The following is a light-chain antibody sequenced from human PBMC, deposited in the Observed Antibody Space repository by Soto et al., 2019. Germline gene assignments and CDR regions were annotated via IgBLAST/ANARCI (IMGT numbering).Light chain of an antibody. CDR1: QSVSSNF. CDR2: ATS. V-gene: IGKV3-20*01. Sequence: EIVLTQSPGTLSLSPGERATLPCRASQSVSSNFLAWYQQEPGQAPRLLIYATSTRATGIPDRFSGSGSGTDFTLTISRLEPEDFAVYYCQQYGSSRLTFGGGTKVEIK. J-gene: IGKJ4*01. CDR3: QQYGSSRLT.